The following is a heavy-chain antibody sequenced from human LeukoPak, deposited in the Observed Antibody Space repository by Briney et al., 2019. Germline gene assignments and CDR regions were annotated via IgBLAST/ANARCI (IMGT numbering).Heavy chain of an antibody. D-gene: IGHD3-22*01. CDR2: ISWNSGSI. J-gene: IGHJ4*02. Sequence: PGGSLRLSCAASGFTFDDYAMHWVRQAPGKGLEWVSGISWNSGSIGYADSVKGRFTISRDNAKNSLYLQMNSLRAEDTALYYCAKEAYYDSPHWGQGTLVTVSS. CDR1: GFTFDDYA. CDR3: AKEAYYDSPH. V-gene: IGHV3-9*01.